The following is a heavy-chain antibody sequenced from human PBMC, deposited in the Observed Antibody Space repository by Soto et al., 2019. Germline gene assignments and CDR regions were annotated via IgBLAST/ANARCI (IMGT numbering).Heavy chain of an antibody. CDR3: AREGSYSAYNFAHGIQLWSFDF. V-gene: IGHV4-4*07. J-gene: IGHJ4*02. CDR1: GGSINTFY. Sequence: NPSETLSLTCTVSGGSINTFYWSWVRQPAGKGLEWIGRIFSSGSTSFNPFLESRVAMSVDTSKNHFSLNLSSVTAADMAVYYCAREGSYSAYNFAHGIQLWSFDFWGQGALVTVSS. D-gene: IGHD5-12*01. CDR2: IFSSGST.